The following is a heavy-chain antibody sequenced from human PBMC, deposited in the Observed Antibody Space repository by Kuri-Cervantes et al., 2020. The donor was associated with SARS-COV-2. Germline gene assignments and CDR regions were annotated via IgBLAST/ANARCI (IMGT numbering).Heavy chain of an antibody. V-gene: IGHV4-34*01. J-gene: IGHJ5*02. D-gene: IGHD5-18*01. CDR3: ARKWIQLWSTGLVGWFDP. CDR2: INHSGST. Sequence: SETLSLTCAVYGGSFSGYYWSWIRQPPGKGLEWIGEINHSGSTNYNPPLKSRVTISVDTSKNQFSLKLSSVTAADTAVYYCARKWIQLWSTGLVGWFDPWGHGTRVTVSS. CDR1: GGSFSGYY.